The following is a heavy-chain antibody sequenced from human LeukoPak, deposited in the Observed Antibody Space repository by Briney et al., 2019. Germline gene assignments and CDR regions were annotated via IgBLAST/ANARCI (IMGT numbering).Heavy chain of an antibody. V-gene: IGHV3-7*01. CDR1: GFTFSSYW. Sequence: GGSLRLSCAASGFTFSSYWMSWVRQAPGKWLEWVANIKYDGSEKYYVDSVKGRFTISRDNAKNSLYLQMNSLRAEDTAVYYCARKLWFGEPGDYWGQGTLVTVSS. D-gene: IGHD3-10*01. CDR3: ARKLWFGEPGDY. J-gene: IGHJ4*02. CDR2: IKYDGSEK.